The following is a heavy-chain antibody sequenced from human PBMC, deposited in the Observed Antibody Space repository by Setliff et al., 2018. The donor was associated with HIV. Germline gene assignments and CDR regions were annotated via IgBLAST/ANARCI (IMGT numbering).Heavy chain of an antibody. Sequence: GESLKISCAASGFTFSSYAMHWVRQAPGKGLEWVAVISYDGSNKYYADSVKGRFTISRDNSKNTLYLQMDSLRAEDTAVYYCTKNLYSSRWSPLDYWGQGTLVTVSS. D-gene: IGHD6-13*01. CDR1: GFTFSSYA. CDR3: TKNLYSSRWSPLDY. V-gene: IGHV3-30*01. J-gene: IGHJ4*02. CDR2: ISYDGSNK.